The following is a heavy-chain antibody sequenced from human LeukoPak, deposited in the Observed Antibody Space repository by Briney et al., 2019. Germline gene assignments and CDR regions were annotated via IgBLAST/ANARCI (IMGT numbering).Heavy chain of an antibody. Sequence: PSETLSLTCTVSGGPFNNFYWSRLRQSAGKGLEWIGRIYTTGSTNYNPSLKSRVTMSVDTSKNQFSLRLSSVTAADTAVYYCARGYSSGWYYVDAWGTGTTVTVSS. CDR2: IYTTGST. CDR3: ARGYSSGWYYVDA. J-gene: IGHJ6*03. D-gene: IGHD6-19*01. V-gene: IGHV4-4*07. CDR1: GGPFNNFY.